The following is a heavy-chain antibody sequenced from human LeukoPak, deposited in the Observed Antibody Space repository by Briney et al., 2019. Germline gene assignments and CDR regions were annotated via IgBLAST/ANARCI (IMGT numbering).Heavy chain of an antibody. CDR3: ARGNRKTSILKRSWFDP. CDR2: MNPNSGNT. D-gene: IGHD2-21*01. CDR1: GYTFTSYD. V-gene: IGHV1-8*01. J-gene: IGHJ5*02. Sequence: VASVKVSCKASGYTFTSYDINWVRQATGQGLEWMGWMNPNSGNTGYAQKFQGRVTMTRNTSIGTAYMELSSLRSEDTAVYYCARGNRKTSILKRSWFDPWGQGTLVTVSS.